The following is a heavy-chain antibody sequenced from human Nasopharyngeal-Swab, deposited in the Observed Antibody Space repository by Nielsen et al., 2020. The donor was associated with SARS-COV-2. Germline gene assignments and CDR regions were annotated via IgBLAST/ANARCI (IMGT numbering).Heavy chain of an antibody. V-gene: IGHV3-74*01. D-gene: IGHD5/OR15-5a*01. CDR3: TTVYEY. J-gene: IGHJ4*02. CDR1: GLIFTDAG. CDR2: TNGDGTYT. Sequence: GGSLRLSCAASGLIFTDAGMHWVRQAPGKGPVWVSGTNGDGTYTTYGDFVKGRFTISRDNAEKTLYLQMNSLRAEDTAVYYCTTVYEYWGQGTLVTVSS.